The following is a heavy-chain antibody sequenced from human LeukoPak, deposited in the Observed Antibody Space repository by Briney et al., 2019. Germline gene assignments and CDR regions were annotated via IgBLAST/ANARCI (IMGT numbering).Heavy chain of an antibody. J-gene: IGHJ4*02. CDR3: ARHPKSGYSGYESDY. V-gene: IGHV4-59*01. Sequence: SETLSLTCSVSADSITRYYLSWIRQPPGKGLEWIGYMFHTGSTSYNPSLKSRVTLSMDTSKLQFSLKLSSVTAADTAVYYCARHPKSGYSGYESDYWGQGTLVTVSS. CDR2: MFHTGST. D-gene: IGHD5-12*01. CDR1: ADSITRYY.